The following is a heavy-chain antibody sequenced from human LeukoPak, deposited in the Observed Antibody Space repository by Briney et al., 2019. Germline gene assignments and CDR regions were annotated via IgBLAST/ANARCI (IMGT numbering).Heavy chain of an antibody. CDR2: INHSGST. V-gene: IGHV4-34*01. J-gene: IGHJ6*02. D-gene: IGHD5-18*01. CDR3: ARALDTAMVRGATVDV. CDR1: GGSFSGYY. Sequence: SETLSLTCAVYGGSFSGYYWSWIRQPPGKGLEWIGEINHSGSTNYNPSLKSRVTISVDTSKNQFSLKLSSVTAADTAVYYCARALDTAMVRGATVDVWGQGTTVTVSS.